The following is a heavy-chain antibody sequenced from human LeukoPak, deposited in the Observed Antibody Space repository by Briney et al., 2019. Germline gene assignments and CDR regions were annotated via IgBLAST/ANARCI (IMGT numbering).Heavy chain of an antibody. J-gene: IGHJ4*02. CDR1: GFTFSSYG. Sequence: PGGSLRLSCAASGFTFSSYGMHWIRQAPGKGLEWVAFIRNDGSIIYNADSVKGRFTISRDSSKNTLYLQMNSLRSDDTAVYYCARGPFSIAVAGTYQPDYWGQGTLVTVSS. CDR2: IRNDGSII. CDR3: ARGPFSIAVAGTYQPDY. V-gene: IGHV3-30*02. D-gene: IGHD6-19*01.